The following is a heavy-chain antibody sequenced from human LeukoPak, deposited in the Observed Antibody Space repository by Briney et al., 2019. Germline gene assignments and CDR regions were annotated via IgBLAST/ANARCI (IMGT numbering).Heavy chain of an antibody. V-gene: IGHV4-31*03. CDR1: GGSISSGGYY. Sequence: SQTLSLTCTVSGGSISSGGYYWSWIRQHPGKGLEWIGYIYYSGSTYYNPSLKGRVTISVDTSKNQFSLKLSSVTAADTAVYYCATYYDFWSGCFDYWGQGTLVTVSS. D-gene: IGHD3-3*01. CDR3: ATYYDFWSGCFDY. J-gene: IGHJ4*02. CDR2: IYYSGST.